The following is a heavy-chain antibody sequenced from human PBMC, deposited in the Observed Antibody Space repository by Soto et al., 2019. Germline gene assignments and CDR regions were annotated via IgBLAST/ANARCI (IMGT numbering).Heavy chain of an antibody. J-gene: IGHJ4*02. D-gene: IGHD4-17*01. Sequence: GSLRHSCAASGLTVSSNYMSWVRQAPGKGLEWVSVITGSGGSTYYADSVKGRFTISRDTSKNTLFLQMNSLRAEDTAVYYCAKDRYGDYGGIDYWGQGTMVTVSS. CDR2: ITGSGGST. V-gene: IGHV3-23*01. CDR3: AKDRYGDYGGIDY. CDR1: GLTVSSNY.